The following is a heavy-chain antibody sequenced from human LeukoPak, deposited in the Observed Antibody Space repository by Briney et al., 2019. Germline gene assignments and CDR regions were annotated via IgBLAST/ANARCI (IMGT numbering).Heavy chain of an antibody. J-gene: IGHJ4*02. CDR2: ISGSGDNR. Sequence: GGSLRLSCAASGFTFSSYSMSWVRLAPGKGLEWVSGISGSGDNRYYADSVKGRFTISRDNSKNTLYLQMNSLRAEDAAVFYCAKYPAFGGYFDYWGQGTLVTVSS. V-gene: IGHV3-23*01. D-gene: IGHD3-3*02. CDR3: AKYPAFGGYFDY. CDR1: GFTFSSYS.